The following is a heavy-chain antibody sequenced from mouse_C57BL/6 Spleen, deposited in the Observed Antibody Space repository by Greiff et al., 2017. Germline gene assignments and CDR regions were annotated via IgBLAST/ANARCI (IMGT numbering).Heavy chain of an antibody. V-gene: IGHV5-9*01. CDR3: ARLEQNFAY. Sequence: EVQRVESGGGLVKPGGSLKLSCAASGFTFSSYTMSWVRQTPEKRLEWVATISGGGGNTYYPDSVKGRFTISRDNAKNTLYLQMSSLRSEDTALYYSARLEQNFAYWGQGTTLTVSS. J-gene: IGHJ2*01. CDR2: ISGGGGNT. CDR1: GFTFSSYT.